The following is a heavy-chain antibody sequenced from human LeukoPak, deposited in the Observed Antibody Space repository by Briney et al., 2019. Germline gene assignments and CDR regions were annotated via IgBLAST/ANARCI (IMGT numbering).Heavy chain of an antibody. Sequence: GGSLRLSCAASGFTFSDYNMHWVRQAPGKGLEWVAVISYDGSNKYYADSVKGRFTISRDNSKNTLYLQMNSLRAEDTAVYYCAKRLGYCSGSSCYNFSALDIWGQGTMVTVSS. D-gene: IGHD2-15*01. CDR1: GFTFSDYN. V-gene: IGHV3-30*18. CDR3: AKRLGYCSGSSCYNFSALDI. CDR2: ISYDGSNK. J-gene: IGHJ3*02.